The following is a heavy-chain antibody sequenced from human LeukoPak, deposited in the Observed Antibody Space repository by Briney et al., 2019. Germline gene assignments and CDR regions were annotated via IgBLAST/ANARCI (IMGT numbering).Heavy chain of an antibody. CDR2: IYYSGST. Sequence: PSETLSLTCTVSGGSISSGGYYWSWIRQHPGKGLEWIGYIYYSGSTYYNPSLKSRVTISVDTSKNQFSLKLSSVTAADTAVYYCARVEVGSSGLDYWGQGTLVTVSS. J-gene: IGHJ4*02. CDR3: ARVEVGSSGLDY. D-gene: IGHD3-22*01. CDR1: GGSISSGGYY. V-gene: IGHV4-31*03.